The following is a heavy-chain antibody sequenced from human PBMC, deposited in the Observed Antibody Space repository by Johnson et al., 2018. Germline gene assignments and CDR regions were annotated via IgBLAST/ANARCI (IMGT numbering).Heavy chain of an antibody. CDR2: ISSSSIYI. V-gene: IGHV3-21*01. CDR3: ARDHFASGMDV. D-gene: IGHD3-3*02. Sequence: VQLVQSGGGLVKPGGSLRLSCAASGFTFSSYSMNWVRQVPGKGLEWVSSISSSSIYIYYADSVKGRFTISRDNAKNSLYLQMNSLRAEDTAVYYCARDHFASGMDVWGQGTTVTVSS. CDR1: GFTFSSYS. J-gene: IGHJ6*02.